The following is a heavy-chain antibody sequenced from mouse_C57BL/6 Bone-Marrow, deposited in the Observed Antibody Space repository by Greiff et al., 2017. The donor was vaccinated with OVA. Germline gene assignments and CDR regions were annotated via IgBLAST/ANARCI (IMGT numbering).Heavy chain of an antibody. D-gene: IGHD1-1*01. CDR1: GFTFSDYY. J-gene: IGHJ1*03. V-gene: IGHV5-16*01. CDR3: ARRNYYGSSYDWYFDV. Sequence: EVHLVESEGGLVQPGSSMKLSCTASGFTFSDYYMAWVRQVPEKGLEWVANINYDGSSTYYLDSLKGRFIISRDNAKNILYLQMSSLKSEDTATYYCARRNYYGSSYDWYFDVWGTGTTVTVSS. CDR2: INYDGSST.